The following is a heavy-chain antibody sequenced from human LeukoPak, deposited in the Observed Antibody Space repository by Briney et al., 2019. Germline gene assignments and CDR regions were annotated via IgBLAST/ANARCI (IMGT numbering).Heavy chain of an antibody. Sequence: SETLSLTCNVSGASISSIFYYWGWIRQPPGKGLEWIGNIFHDGSSYFNPSLKSRVTISVDRSKNLFSLKLTSVTAADTSVYYCARHVLSNRSFDSWGQGTRVSVSS. D-gene: IGHD4/OR15-4a*01. CDR2: IFHDGSS. J-gene: IGHJ5*01. CDR3: ARHVLSNRSFDS. CDR1: GASISSIFYY. V-gene: IGHV4-39*01.